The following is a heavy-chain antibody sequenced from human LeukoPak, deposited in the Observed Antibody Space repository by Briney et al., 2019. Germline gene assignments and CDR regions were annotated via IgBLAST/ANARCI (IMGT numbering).Heavy chain of an antibody. D-gene: IGHD1-1*01. J-gene: IGHJ4*02. V-gene: IGHV3-74*01. CDR1: GFTLSHYY. CDR2: INGDGSST. Sequence: GGSLRLSCAASGFTLSHYYMHWVRQAPGKGLVWVSDINGDGSSTNYADSVKGRFTISRDNAKNTLYLQMNSLRAEDTAVYFCGRGERPYSFDCRGQGTLVTVSS. CDR3: GRGERPYSFDC.